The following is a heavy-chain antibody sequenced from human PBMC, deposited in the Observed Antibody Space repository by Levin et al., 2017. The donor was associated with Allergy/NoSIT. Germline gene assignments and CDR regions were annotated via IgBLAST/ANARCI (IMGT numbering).Heavy chain of an antibody. D-gene: IGHD2-15*01. Sequence: GGSLRLSCSASGFTFSSYAMHWVRQAPGKGLEYVSAISSNGGSTYYADSVKGRFTISRDNSKNTLYLQMSSLRAEDTAVYYCVKAPSPVVVVAMLRGYFDYWGQGTLVTVSS. V-gene: IGHV3-64D*06. CDR3: VKAPSPVVVVAMLRGYFDY. J-gene: IGHJ4*02. CDR2: ISSNGGST. CDR1: GFTFSSYA.